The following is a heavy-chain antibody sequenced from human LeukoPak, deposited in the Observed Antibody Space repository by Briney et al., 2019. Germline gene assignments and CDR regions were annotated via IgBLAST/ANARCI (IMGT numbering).Heavy chain of an antibody. CDR2: ISGSGGST. D-gene: IGHD4-17*01. Sequence: AISGSGGSTYYADSVKGRFTISRDNSKNTLYLQMNSLRAEDTAVYYCAKAARNPPTTVITYYFDYWGQGTLVTVSS. J-gene: IGHJ4*02. V-gene: IGHV3-23*01. CDR3: AKAARNPPTTVITYYFDY.